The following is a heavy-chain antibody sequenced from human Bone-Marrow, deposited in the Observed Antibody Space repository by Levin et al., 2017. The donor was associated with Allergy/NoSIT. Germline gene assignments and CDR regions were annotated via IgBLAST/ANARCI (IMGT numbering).Heavy chain of an antibody. J-gene: IGHJ4*02. CDR3: ARVPGFS. CDR1: GFSVSSNY. CDR2: IYSGGST. D-gene: IGHD3-3*01. V-gene: IGHV3-53*01. Sequence: QPGGSLRLSCAASGFSVSSNYMAWVRQAPGKGLEWVSFIYSGGSTHYTDSVKGRFTIYRDSSENTLYLQMNNLRAEDTAVYFCARVPGFSWGQGTLVTVSS.